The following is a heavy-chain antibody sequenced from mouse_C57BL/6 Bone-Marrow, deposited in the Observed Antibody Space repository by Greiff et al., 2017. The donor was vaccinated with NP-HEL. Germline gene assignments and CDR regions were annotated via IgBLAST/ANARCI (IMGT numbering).Heavy chain of an antibody. D-gene: IGHD2-1*01. V-gene: IGHV1-39*01. CDR1: GYTFTDYN. CDR2: INPDYGTT. J-gene: IGHJ2*01. Sequence: EVQLQQSGPELVKPGASVKLSCKASGYTFTDYNMNWVKQSTGQGLEWIGVINPDYGTTNYNQKFKGKATFTADPSSSTAYMQLSSLTSEDTAVYSCERSNYCNLDYWGQGTTLTVAS. CDR3: ERSNYCNLDY.